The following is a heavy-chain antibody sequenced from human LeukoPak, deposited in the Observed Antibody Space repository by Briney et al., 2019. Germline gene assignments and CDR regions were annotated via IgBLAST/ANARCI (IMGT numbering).Heavy chain of an antibody. CDR2: IYYSGST. V-gene: IGHV4-39*01. J-gene: IGHJ4*02. CDR1: GGSISSSSYY. CDR3: ARQRMYKQLVSHFDY. Sequence: SETLSLTCTVSGGSISSSSYYWGWIRQPPGKGLEWIGSIYYSGSTYYNPSLKSRVTISVDTSKNQFSPKLSSVTAADTAVYYCARQRMYKQLVSHFDYWGQGTLVTVSS. D-gene: IGHD6-6*01.